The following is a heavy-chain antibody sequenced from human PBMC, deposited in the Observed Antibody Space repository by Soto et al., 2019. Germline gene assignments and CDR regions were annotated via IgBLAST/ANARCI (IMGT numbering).Heavy chain of an antibody. J-gene: IGHJ4*02. CDR2: INHSGST. D-gene: IGHD6-19*01. CDR1: GGSFSGYY. Sequence: ASETLSLTCAVYGGSFSGYYRSWIRQPPGKGLEWIGEINHSGSTNYNPSLKSRVTISVDTSKNQFSLKLSSVTAADTAVYYCASELLPVQAQAVAGLDYWGQGTLVTVSS. CDR3: ASELLPVQAQAVAGLDY. V-gene: IGHV4-34*01.